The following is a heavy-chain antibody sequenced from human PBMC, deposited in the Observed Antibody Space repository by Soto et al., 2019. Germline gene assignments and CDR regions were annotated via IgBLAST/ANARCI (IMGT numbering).Heavy chain of an antibody. CDR1: GFTFSNYE. Sequence: GGSLRLSCAASGFTFSNYEMHWVRQAPGKGLEYVSGISNSGGHTDYAKSVKGRFTISRDNSENTLYLQMNSLRAGDTAIYFCAKLVSAAGTNYWGQGIPVTVSS. V-gene: IGHV3-64*01. D-gene: IGHD6-13*01. CDR2: ISNSGGHT. J-gene: IGHJ4*02. CDR3: AKLVSAAGTNY.